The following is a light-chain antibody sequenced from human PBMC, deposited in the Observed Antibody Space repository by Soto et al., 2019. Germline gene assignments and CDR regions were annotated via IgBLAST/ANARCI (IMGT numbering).Light chain of an antibody. J-gene: IGKJ1*01. CDR2: DTS. Sequence: EIVLTQSPATLSLSPGERATLSCRASQSVSDYLAWYQQKPGQAPRLLMYDTSNRPPGIPARFSGSGSGTDFTLTISSLEPEDFAVYFCQQRSKFLWTFGQGTKVEI. CDR3: QQRSKFLWT. CDR1: QSVSDY. V-gene: IGKV3-11*01.